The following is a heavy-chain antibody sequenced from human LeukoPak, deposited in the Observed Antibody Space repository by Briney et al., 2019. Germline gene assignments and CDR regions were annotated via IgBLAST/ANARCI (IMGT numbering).Heavy chain of an antibody. CDR1: GGAISTYY. CDR3: ARSSWYLLDY. CDR2: INHSGST. Sequence: SETLSLTCIVSGGAISTYYWSWIRQPPGKGLEWIGEINHSGSTNYNPSLKSRVTISVDTSKNQFSLKLSSVTAADTAVYYCARSSWYLLDYWGQGTLVTVSS. V-gene: IGHV4-34*01. D-gene: IGHD6-13*01. J-gene: IGHJ4*02.